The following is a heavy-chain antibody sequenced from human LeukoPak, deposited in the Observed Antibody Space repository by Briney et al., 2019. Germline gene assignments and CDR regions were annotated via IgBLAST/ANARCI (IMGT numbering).Heavy chain of an antibody. Sequence: ASVKVSRKASGYTFTSYYMHWVRQAPGQGLEWMGIINPSGGSTSYAQKFQGRVTMTRDMSTSTVYMELSSLRSEDTAVYYCARDSARDGYNFDFGYWGQGTLVTVSS. CDR3: ARDSARDGYNFDFGY. CDR1: GYTFTSYY. CDR2: INPSGGST. J-gene: IGHJ4*02. V-gene: IGHV1-46*01. D-gene: IGHD5-24*01.